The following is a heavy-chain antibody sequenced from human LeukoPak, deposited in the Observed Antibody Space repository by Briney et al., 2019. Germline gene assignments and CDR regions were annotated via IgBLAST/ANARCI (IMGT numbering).Heavy chain of an antibody. D-gene: IGHD2-2*01. CDR2: IYTSGST. V-gene: IGHV4-4*07. CDR1: GGSISSYY. CDR3: ARDWSTTSHYYMDV. J-gene: IGHJ6*03. Sequence: NTSETLSLTCTVSGGSISSYYWSWIRQPAGKGLEWIGRIYTSGSTNYNPSLKSRVTMSVDTSKNQFSLKLSSVTAADTAVYYCARDWSTTSHYYMDVWGKGTTVTVSS.